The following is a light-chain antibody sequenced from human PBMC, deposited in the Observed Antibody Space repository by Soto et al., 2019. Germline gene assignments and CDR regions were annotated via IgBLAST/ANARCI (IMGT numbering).Light chain of an antibody. J-gene: IGKJ2*01. CDR2: KVS. CDR1: QSLVYSNGNTY. Sequence: DIVMTQSPLSLPVTLGQPASISCRSSQSLVYSNGNTYLSWFHQRPGQSPRRLIYKVSNRDSGVPDRFSGSGSGTDFTLRISRVEAEDVGVYYCLQVTRWPHTFGQGTKLEIK. CDR3: LQVTRWPHT. V-gene: IGKV2-30*01.